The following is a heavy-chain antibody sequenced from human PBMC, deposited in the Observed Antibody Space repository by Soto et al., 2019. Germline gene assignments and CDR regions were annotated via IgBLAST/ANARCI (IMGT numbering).Heavy chain of an antibody. D-gene: IGHD6-25*01. CDR2: IYYSGST. V-gene: IGHV4-31*03. Sequence: LSLTCTVSGGSISSGGYYWSWIRQHPGKGLEWIGYIYYSGSTYYNPSLKSRVTISVDTSKNQFSLKLSSVTAADTAVYYCARESGLSSYNWFDPWGQGTLVTVSS. CDR1: GGSISSGGYY. J-gene: IGHJ5*02. CDR3: ARESGLSSYNWFDP.